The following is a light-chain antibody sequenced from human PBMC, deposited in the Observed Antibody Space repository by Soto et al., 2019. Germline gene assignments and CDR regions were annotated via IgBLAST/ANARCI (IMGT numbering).Light chain of an antibody. J-gene: IGKJ4*01. CDR1: QDIRSW. Sequence: DIQMTQSPSSVSASVGDRVTISCRASQDIRSWLGGYQQTSGRAPKLLIYAASSLQSGVPSRFSDSGSGTDFTLTISSRQPEDFATDYCQQANTFPLTFGGGTKVEI. CDR3: QQANTFPLT. V-gene: IGKV1-12*01. CDR2: AAS.